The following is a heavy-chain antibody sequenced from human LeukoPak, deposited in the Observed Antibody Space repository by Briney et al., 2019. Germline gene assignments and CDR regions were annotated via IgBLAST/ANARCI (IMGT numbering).Heavy chain of an antibody. D-gene: IGHD2-2*01. CDR1: GYTFTGYY. J-gene: IGHJ4*02. V-gene: IGHV1-2*02. CDR3: ARLPGYCSSTSCYDGLDY. Sequence: ASVKVSCKASGYTFTGYYMHWVRQAPGQGLEWMGWINPNSGGTNYAQKFQGRVTMTRDTSISTAYMELSRLRSDDTAVYYCARLPGYCSSTSCYDGLDYWGQGTLVTVSS. CDR2: INPNSGGT.